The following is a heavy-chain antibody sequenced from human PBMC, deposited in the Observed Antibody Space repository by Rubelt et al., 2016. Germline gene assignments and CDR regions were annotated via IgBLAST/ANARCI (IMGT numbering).Heavy chain of an antibody. CDR3: ARARSYPYGMDV. Sequence: GRSLRLSCAPSGFIFSNYAMHWVRQAPGKGLEWVAIIWYDGSDKYYSDSVKGRFTISRDNSKNTLYLQMNSLRAEDTAVYYCARARSYPYGMDVWGQGTTVTVSS. J-gene: IGHJ6*02. CDR2: IWYDGSDK. CDR1: GFIFSNYA. V-gene: IGHV3-33*01. D-gene: IGHD2-2*01.